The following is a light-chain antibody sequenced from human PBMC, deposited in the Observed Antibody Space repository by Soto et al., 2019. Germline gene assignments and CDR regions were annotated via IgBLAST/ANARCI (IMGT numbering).Light chain of an antibody. J-gene: IGKJ1*01. CDR3: LQDNTWPHGT. CDR1: KSFRGL. V-gene: IGKV3D-15*01. CDR2: GAS. Sequence: EVVLKKSQVPLSVYQGRCATLSCRARKSFRGLLAWYQQKPGQAPRLLIYGASSRAAGIPDRFSGSESRTELTLSICSLQSEDVPVFCCLQDNTWPHGTCGLGTKVDIK.